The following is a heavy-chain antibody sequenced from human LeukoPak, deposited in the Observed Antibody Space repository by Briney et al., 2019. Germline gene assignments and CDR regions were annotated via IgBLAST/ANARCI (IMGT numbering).Heavy chain of an antibody. CDR2: INHSGST. D-gene: IGHD2-2*01. CDR3: ARGRGPTRALEKDIVVVPAEVGFDY. V-gene: IGHV4-34*01. J-gene: IGHJ4*02. CDR1: GGSFSGYY. Sequence: SETLSLTCDVYGGSFSGYYRSWIRQPPGKGLEWIGEINHSGSTNYNPSLKSRVTISVDTSKNQFSLKLSSVTAADTAVYYCARGRGPTRALEKDIVVVPAEVGFDYWGQGTLVTVSS.